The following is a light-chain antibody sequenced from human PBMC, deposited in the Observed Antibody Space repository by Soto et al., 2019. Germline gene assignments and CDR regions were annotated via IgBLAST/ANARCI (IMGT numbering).Light chain of an antibody. CDR1: QTISSH. V-gene: IGKV3-11*01. J-gene: IGKJ1*01. CDR2: DAS. Sequence: EIVLTQSPATLSLSPGERATLSCRASQTISSHLAWYQHKPGQTPRLLIYDASTRATGIPARFTGSGSGTDFTLTISSLEPEDFAVYYCQQRSDWPPTFGQGTKVDNK. CDR3: QQRSDWPPT.